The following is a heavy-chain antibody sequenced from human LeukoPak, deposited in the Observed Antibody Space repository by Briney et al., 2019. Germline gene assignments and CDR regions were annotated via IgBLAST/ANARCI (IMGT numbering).Heavy chain of an antibody. V-gene: IGHV1-8*01. CDR1: GCTFTSYD. J-gene: IGHJ4*02. D-gene: IGHD2-15*01. Sequence: ASVKVSCKASGCTFTSYDINWVRQATGQGLEWMGWMNPNSGNTGYAQKFQGRVTMTRNTSISTAYMELSSLRSEDTAVYYCARGPEYCSGGSCYSGSRFDYWGQGTLVTVSS. CDR3: ARGPEYCSGGSCYSGSRFDY. CDR2: MNPNSGNT.